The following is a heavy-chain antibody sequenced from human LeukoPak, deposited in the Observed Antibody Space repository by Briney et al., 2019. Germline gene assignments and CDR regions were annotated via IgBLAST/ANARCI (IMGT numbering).Heavy chain of an antibody. J-gene: IGHJ4*02. CDR2: IKSKTDGGTT. CDR1: GFTFSNAW. V-gene: IGHV3-15*01. CDR3: TTEDTPYGPIDY. Sequence: GGSLRLSCAASGFTFSNAWMSWVRQAPGKGLEWVGRIKSKTDGGTTDYAAPVKGRFTISRDDSKNTLYLQMNSLKTEDTAVYYCTTEDTPYGPIDYRGQGTLVTVSS. D-gene: IGHD4-17*01.